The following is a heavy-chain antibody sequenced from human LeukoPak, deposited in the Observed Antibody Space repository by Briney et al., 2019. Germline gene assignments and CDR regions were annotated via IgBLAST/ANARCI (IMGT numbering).Heavy chain of an antibody. CDR3: ARDVESGYEGGLYAFDI. D-gene: IGHD5-12*01. Sequence: PSETLSLTCTVSSGSISTSNYYWGWVRQPPGKALEGIGNIFYSGSTYYSPSRKSRVTISLDTSRNQFSLKLSSVTAADTAVYYCARDVESGYEGGLYAFDIWGQGTMVTVSS. V-gene: IGHV4-39*07. CDR1: SGSISTSNYY. CDR2: IFYSGST. J-gene: IGHJ3*02.